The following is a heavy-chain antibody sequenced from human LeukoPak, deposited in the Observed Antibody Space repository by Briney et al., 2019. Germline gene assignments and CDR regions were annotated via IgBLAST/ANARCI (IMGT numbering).Heavy chain of an antibody. J-gene: IGHJ4*02. D-gene: IGHD2-8*01. CDR3: ARHPPSEDDNGGFYQY. CDR1: RYSFSSYW. CDR2: VYPGDSST. V-gene: IGHV5-51*01. Sequence: GESLKISCKGSRYSFSSYWIAWVRQLPGQGLEWMGLVYPGDSSTKYSPSFQGQVTISVDKSINTAYLQWSSLKASDTAIYYCARHPPSEDDNGGFYQYWGQGTLVTVSS.